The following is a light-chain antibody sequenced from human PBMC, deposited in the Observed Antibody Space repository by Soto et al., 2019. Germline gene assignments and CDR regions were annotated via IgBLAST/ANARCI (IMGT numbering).Light chain of an antibody. V-gene: IGKV3D-15*01. CDR1: QSGSSY. CDR3: QQYNNWPRT. CDR2: GAY. Sequence: EILLTLSPATLFLSPGERATLSGRASQSGSSYLAWHQQKPGQARTLLLYGAYTRAAGITARCSGSGSGTEFTLTISSLQAEDFAVYYCQQYNNWPRTFGQGTKVDIK. J-gene: IGKJ1*01.